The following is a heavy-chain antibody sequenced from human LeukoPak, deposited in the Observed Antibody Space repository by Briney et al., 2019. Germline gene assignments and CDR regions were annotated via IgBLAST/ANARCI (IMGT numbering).Heavy chain of an antibody. CDR3: ATSLSGWFGPSANH. CDR1: GLGISIFE. CDR2: ISPDTRAI. J-gene: IGHJ5*02. Sequence: GGSLSLSCAASGLGISIFEMSWVRQAPGKGLEWVSFISPDTRAIHYADSVKGRFTISRDSATNSLYLQMNNLRSEDTAVYYCATSLSGWFGPSANHWGQGTLVTVSS. D-gene: IGHD6-19*01. V-gene: IGHV3-48*03.